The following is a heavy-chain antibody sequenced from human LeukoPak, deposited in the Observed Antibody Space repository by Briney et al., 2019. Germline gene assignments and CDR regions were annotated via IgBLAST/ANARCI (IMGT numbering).Heavy chain of an antibody. CDR2: ISGSGGST. J-gene: IGHJ4*02. CDR1: GFTFSNYG. V-gene: IGHV3-23*01. Sequence: GGSLRLSCAASGFTFSNYGMSWVRQAPGKGLEWVSAISGSGGSTYYADSVKGRFTISRDNSKNPLYLQMNSLRAEDTAVYYCAKDLREKALLPDYWGQGTVVIVSS. CDR3: AKDLREKALLPDY.